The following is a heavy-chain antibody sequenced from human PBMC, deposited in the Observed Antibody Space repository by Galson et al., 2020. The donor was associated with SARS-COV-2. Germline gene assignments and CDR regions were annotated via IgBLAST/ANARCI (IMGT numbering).Heavy chain of an antibody. CDR3: AREGDSDGWPF. Sequence: GASLKISCAASGFTFSSYPMHWVRQAPGKGLEWAAAISYDGINKDYAKSVKGRLTISRDNSKNTLYLQMNSLRDEDTAVYYCAREGDSDGWPFWGQGTLVTVFS. D-gene: IGHD6-19*01. CDR1: GFTFSSYP. J-gene: IGHJ4*02. V-gene: IGHV3-30-3*01. CDR2: ISYDGINK.